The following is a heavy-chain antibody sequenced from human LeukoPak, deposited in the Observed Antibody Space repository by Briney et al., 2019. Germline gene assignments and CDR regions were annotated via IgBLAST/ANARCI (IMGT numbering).Heavy chain of an antibody. CDR2: INPNSRGT. Sequence: GASVKVSCKASGYTFTGYYMHWVRQAPGQGLESMGRINPNSRGTKYAQKFQGRVTMTRDTSISTAYMELSRLRSDDTAVYYCARDYYYYDSSGYYYIPYYFDYWGQGTLVTVSS. V-gene: IGHV1-2*06. D-gene: IGHD3-22*01. J-gene: IGHJ4*02. CDR3: ARDYYYYDSSGYYYIPYYFDY. CDR1: GYTFTGYY.